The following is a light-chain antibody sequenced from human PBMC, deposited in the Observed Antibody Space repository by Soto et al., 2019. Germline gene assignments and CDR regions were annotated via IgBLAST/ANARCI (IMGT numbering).Light chain of an antibody. CDR2: GAS. Sequence: EIVMTQSPATLSVSPGERATLSCRASQGVSRELAWYQQKPGQAPRLLIFGASTRATGVPARFNGSGSGTDFTITINSLQSEDFAIYYCQHYNNWPPWTFGQGTKVEFK. CDR3: QHYNNWPPWT. CDR1: QGVSRE. V-gene: IGKV3D-15*01. J-gene: IGKJ1*01.